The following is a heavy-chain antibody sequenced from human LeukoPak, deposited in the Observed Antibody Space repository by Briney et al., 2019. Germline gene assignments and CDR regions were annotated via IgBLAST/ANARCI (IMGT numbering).Heavy chain of an antibody. D-gene: IGHD5-18*01. CDR3: APLVSYGAAEGY. CDR2: INPNSGDT. V-gene: IGHV1-2*02. Sequence: GASVKVSCKASGYTFTGYYMHWVRQAPGQGLEWMGWINPNSGDTNYAQKFQGRVTMTRDTSISTAYMELSRLRSDDTAMYYCAPLVSYGAAEGYWGQGTLVTVSS. J-gene: IGHJ4*02. CDR1: GYTFTGYY.